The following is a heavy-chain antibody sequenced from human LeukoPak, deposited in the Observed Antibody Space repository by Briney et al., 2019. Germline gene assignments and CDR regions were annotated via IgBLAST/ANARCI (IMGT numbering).Heavy chain of an antibody. J-gene: IGHJ4*02. CDR2: IIPILGIA. V-gene: IGHV1-69*04. CDR1: GYTFTGYY. Sequence: SVKVSCKASGYTFTGYYMHWVRQAPGQGLEWMGRIIPILGIANYAQKFQGRVTITADKSTSTAYMELSSLRSEDTAVYYCARALPSLVDYWGQGTLVTVSS. D-gene: IGHD6-6*01. CDR3: ARALPSLVDY.